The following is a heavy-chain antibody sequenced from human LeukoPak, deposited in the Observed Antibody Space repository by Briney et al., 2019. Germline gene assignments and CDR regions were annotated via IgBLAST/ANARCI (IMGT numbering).Heavy chain of an antibody. J-gene: IGHJ3*02. Sequence: GESLRLPCEASGVTFGDYGMSWVRQGRGKGLEWVSGITRNGDTTSYADSVNGRFTISRDNAKNCLYLQMNSLRAEDTAFYYCARGYNHGPIDMWGQGTLVTVSS. CDR2: ITRNGDTT. V-gene: IGHV3-20*04. CDR3: ARGYNHGPIDM. CDR1: GVTFGDYG. D-gene: IGHD2-2*02.